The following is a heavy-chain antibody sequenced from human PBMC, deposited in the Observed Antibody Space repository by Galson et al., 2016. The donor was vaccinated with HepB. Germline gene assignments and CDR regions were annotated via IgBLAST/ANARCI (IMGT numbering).Heavy chain of an antibody. Sequence: SLRLSCAASGFSFSTYWMSWVRQAPGKGLEWVANINQGGSAKYYLDSVKGRFTISRDNAEHSVHLQMKSLRVEDTAVYYCVRLRWSRDDSEGDYWGQGTLVTVST. V-gene: IGHV3-7*01. CDR1: GFSFSTYW. CDR2: INQGGSAK. CDR3: VRLRWSRDDSEGDY. J-gene: IGHJ4*02. D-gene: IGHD6-13*01.